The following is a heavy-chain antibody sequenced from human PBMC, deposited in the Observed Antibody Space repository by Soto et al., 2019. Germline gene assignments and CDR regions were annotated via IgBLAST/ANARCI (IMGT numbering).Heavy chain of an antibody. CDR3: ARLPDY. Sequence: PSETLSLTCAFSGGSISSGGYSWSWIRQPPGKGLEWIGYMYHSGSTYYNPSLKSRVTISIDRSKNQFSLKLSSVTAADTAVYYCARLPDYWGQGILVSVSS. CDR1: GGSISSGGYS. D-gene: IGHD2-2*01. CDR2: MYHSGST. V-gene: IGHV4-30-2*01. J-gene: IGHJ4*02.